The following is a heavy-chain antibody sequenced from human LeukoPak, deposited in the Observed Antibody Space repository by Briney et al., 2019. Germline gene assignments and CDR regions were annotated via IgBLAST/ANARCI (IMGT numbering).Heavy chain of an antibody. CDR2: INSDGSFT. V-gene: IGHV3-74*01. CDR3: AKTGNYYDSSGYYLVLDY. Sequence: PGGSLRLSCAASGFTFSSYWMHWVRQAPGKGLVWVSRINSDGSFTNYADSVKGRFTISRDNSKNTLYLQMNSLRAEDTAVYYCAKTGNYYDSSGYYLVLDYWGQGTLVTVSS. D-gene: IGHD3-22*01. J-gene: IGHJ4*02. CDR1: GFTFSSYW.